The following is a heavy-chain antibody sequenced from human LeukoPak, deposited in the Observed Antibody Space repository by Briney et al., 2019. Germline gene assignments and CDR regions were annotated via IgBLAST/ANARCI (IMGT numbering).Heavy chain of an antibody. J-gene: IGHJ4*02. D-gene: IGHD4-17*01. Sequence: GGSLKLSCAVPGFTISSYAVSWVRQAPGKGLEWVSAVSGSGGATYYADSVKGRFTVSRDNSKNTLYLQMNSLTAEDTAVYYCAKLRRAQEDYWGQGTLVTVSS. CDR2: VSGSGGAT. CDR3: AKLRRAQEDY. CDR1: GFTISSYA. V-gene: IGHV3-23*01.